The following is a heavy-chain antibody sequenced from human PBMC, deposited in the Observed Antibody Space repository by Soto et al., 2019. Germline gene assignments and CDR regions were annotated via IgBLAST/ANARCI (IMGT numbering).Heavy chain of an antibody. V-gene: IGHV1-18*04. J-gene: IGHJ1*01. D-gene: IGHD4-17*01. CDR2: ISPLKGRT. CDR3: AMDYGDRPEYFKH. CDR1: GYTFTSYG. Sequence: QVQLVQSGPDVKRPGASMKVSCKASGYTFTSYGISWVRQAPGQGLEWMAWISPLKGRTQYSQKAQGRVTLSTDTSSNTAYMEMTTLRVDDTAVYYCAMDYGDRPEYFKHWGHGTLVTV.